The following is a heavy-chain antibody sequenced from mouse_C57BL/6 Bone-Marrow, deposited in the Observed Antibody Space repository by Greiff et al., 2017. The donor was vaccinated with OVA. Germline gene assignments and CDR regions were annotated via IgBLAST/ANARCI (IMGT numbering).Heavy chain of an antibody. J-gene: IGHJ2*01. CDR1: GYTFTSYW. V-gene: IGHV1-69*01. Sequence: VQLQQPGAELVMPGASVKLSCKASGYTFTSYWMHWVKQRPGQGLEWIGEIDPSDSYTNYNQKFKGKSTLTVDKSSSTAYMQLSSLTSEDAAVDYCALDGYYSFDYWGQGTTLTVSS. D-gene: IGHD2-3*01. CDR3: ALDGYYSFDY. CDR2: IDPSDSYT.